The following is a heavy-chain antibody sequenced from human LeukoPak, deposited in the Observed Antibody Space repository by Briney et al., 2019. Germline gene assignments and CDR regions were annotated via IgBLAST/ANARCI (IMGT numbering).Heavy chain of an antibody. D-gene: IGHD6-19*01. V-gene: IGHV4-59*08. Sequence: SETLSLTCTVAGGSINSHYWSWIRQPPGKGLEWIGDIYYKGNTNYNPSLKSRVTISVDTSKNHLSLKLTSVLAADTAIYYCVRRDNTGWNYFDYWGQGILVTVSS. J-gene: IGHJ4*02. CDR3: VRRDNTGWNYFDY. CDR2: IYYKGNT. CDR1: GGSINSHY.